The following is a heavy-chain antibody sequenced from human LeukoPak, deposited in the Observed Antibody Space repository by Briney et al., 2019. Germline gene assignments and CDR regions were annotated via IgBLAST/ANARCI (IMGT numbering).Heavy chain of an antibody. Sequence: GGSLRLSCAASGFTFSSYSMNWVRQAPGKGLEWLSYISSSSSPIYYADSVKGRFTISRDNAKNSLYLQMNSLRDEDTGVYYCARVNWNDVGSFDYWGQGTLITVSS. D-gene: IGHD1-20*01. J-gene: IGHJ4*02. CDR3: ARVNWNDVGSFDY. CDR2: ISSSSSPI. V-gene: IGHV3-48*02. CDR1: GFTFSSYS.